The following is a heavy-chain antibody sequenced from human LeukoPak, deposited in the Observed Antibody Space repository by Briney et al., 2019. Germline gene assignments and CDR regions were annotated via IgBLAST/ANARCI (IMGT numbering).Heavy chain of an antibody. D-gene: IGHD1-26*01. J-gene: IGHJ3*02. CDR1: GYSFTSYW. CDR2: IYPGDSDT. V-gene: IGHV5-51*01. CDR3: ARRRYSGSYTRGAFDI. Sequence: KCGESLKISCKGSGYSFTSYWIGWVRQMPGKGLEWMGIIYPGDSDTRYSPSFQGQVTISADKSISTAYLQWSSLKASDTAMYYCARRRYSGSYTRGAFDIWGQGTMVTVSS.